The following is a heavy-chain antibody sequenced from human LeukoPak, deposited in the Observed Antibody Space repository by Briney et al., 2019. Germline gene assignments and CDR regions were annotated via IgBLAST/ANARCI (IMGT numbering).Heavy chain of an antibody. J-gene: IGHJ4*02. D-gene: IGHD2-2*01. CDR2: IHPNTGDT. V-gene: IGHV1-2*02. CDR1: GHTFTDYY. Sequence: ASVKVSCKSSGHTFTDYYIHWVRQAPGQGLEWMGWIHPNTGDTNYAQQFQGRVTMTGDTSISTAYMELSRLRSDDTAVYFCAREEAYCSSTSCHLDYWGQGTLVTVSS. CDR3: AREEAYCSSTSCHLDY.